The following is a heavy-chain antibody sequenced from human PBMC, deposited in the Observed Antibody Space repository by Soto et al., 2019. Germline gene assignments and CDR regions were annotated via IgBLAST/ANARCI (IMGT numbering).Heavy chain of an antibody. D-gene: IGHD3-22*01. Sequence: ASVKVSCKASGGTFSSYAISWVRQAPGQGLEWMGGIIPIFGTANYAQKFQGRVTITADESTSTAYMELSSLRSEDTAVYYCARDLYYYDSSGYPVPYNWFDPWGQGTLVTVSS. CDR2: IIPIFGTA. V-gene: IGHV1-69*13. CDR3: ARDLYYYDSSGYPVPYNWFDP. CDR1: GGTFSSYA. J-gene: IGHJ5*02.